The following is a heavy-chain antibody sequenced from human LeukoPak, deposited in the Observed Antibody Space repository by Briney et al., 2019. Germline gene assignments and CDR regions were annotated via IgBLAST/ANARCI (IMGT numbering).Heavy chain of an antibody. Sequence: GGSLRLSCAASGFSFSEYSMNWVRQAPGKGLEWVSNIRGSSSAMNYADSVKGRFTISRDNAKNPLYLEMSSLRAEDTAVYYCARDRDWSFDYWGQGTLVTVSS. CDR1: GFSFSEYS. CDR3: ARDRDWSFDY. V-gene: IGHV3-48*04. CDR2: IRGSSSAM. J-gene: IGHJ4*02. D-gene: IGHD3-9*01.